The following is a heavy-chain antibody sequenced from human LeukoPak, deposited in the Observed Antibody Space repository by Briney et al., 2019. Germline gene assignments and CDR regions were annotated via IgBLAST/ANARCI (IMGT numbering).Heavy chain of an antibody. CDR1: GFTFSSYW. CDR2: IKSDGST. CDR3: ARAPSYIGVYKPEYFRH. Sequence: GGSLRLSCAASGFTFSSYWMHWVRQAPGKRLVWVSRIKSDGSTNYADSVKGRFTVSRDNAKNTVSLQMNSLRAEDTCAYYCARAPSYIGVYKPEYFRHWGQGTLVTVS. J-gene: IGHJ1*01. V-gene: IGHV3-74*01. D-gene: IGHD2-15*01.